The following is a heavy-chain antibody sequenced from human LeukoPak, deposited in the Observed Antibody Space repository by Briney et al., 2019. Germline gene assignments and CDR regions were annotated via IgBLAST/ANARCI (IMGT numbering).Heavy chain of an antibody. CDR2: INSDGSST. V-gene: IGHV3-74*01. J-gene: IGHJ4*02. Sequence: PGGSLRLSCAASGFTFSSYWMRWVRQAPGKGLVWVSRINSDGSSTSYADSVKGRFTISRDNAKNTLYLQMNSLRAEDTAVYYCARDVGGSYYDFDFDYWGQGTLVTVSS. CDR1: GFTFSSYW. CDR3: ARDVGGSYYDFDFDY. D-gene: IGHD1-26*01.